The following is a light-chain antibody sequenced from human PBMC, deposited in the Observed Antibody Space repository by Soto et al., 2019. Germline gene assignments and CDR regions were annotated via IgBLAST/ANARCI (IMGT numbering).Light chain of an antibody. CDR1: QSFRGL. V-gene: IGKV3-20*01. J-gene: IGKJ4*01. Sequence: EIVLTQSPATLSLSPGERATLSCRASQSFRGLLAWYQQKPGQAPRLLIYGASSRATGIPDRFSGSGSGTDFTLTISRLEPEDFAVYYCQQYGSSPLTFGGGTKVDIK. CDR3: QQYGSSPLT. CDR2: GAS.